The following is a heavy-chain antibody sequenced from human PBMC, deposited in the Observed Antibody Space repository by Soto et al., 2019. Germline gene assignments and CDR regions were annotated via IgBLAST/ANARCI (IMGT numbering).Heavy chain of an antibody. CDR1: GYTFTSYD. D-gene: IGHD6-19*01. J-gene: IGHJ3*02. CDR2: MNPNSGST. CDR3: ARALAVAVPDAFDI. V-gene: IGHV1-8*01. Sequence: ASVKVSCKASGYTFTSYDINWVRQATGQGLEWMGLMNPNSGSTSYAQKFQGRVTMTRDTSTSTVYMELSSLRSEDTAVYYCARALAVAVPDAFDIWGQGTMVTVSS.